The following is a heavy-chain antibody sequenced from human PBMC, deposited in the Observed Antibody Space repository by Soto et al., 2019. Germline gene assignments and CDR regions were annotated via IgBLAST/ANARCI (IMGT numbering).Heavy chain of an antibody. D-gene: IGHD3-10*01. CDR3: ARGRASGSYYLLDY. CDR2: INPNSGNI. J-gene: IGHJ4*02. V-gene: IGHV1-8*01. Sequence: ASVKVSCKASGNTFTSYDINWVRQATGHGLEGMGWINPNSGNIGYAQKFQGRVTMTRDTAIRTAHMEVSRLRSDDTAVYYCARGRASGSYYLLDYWGQGTLVTVSS. CDR1: GNTFTSYD.